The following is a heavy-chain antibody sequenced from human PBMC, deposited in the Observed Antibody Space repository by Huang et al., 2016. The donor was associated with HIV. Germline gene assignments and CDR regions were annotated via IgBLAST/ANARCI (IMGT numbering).Heavy chain of an antibody. V-gene: IGHV4-34*01. Sequence: QVQLNQWGAGQLRASETLSLSCAVYGGSFGGYYWTGIRQSPGKGLEWVGEMKHVGKSNYYPSLKSRVFISADSSKNQFFLTVTSVTVADTATYFCAREKADESSSWFSGWSYDSWGRGTLV. CDR3: AREKADESSSWFSGWSYDS. J-gene: IGHJ5*01. CDR1: GGSFGGYY. D-gene: IGHD6-13*01. CDR2: MKHVGKS.